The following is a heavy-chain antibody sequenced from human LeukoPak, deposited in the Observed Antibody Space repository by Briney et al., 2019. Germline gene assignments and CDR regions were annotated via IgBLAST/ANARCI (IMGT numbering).Heavy chain of an antibody. CDR3: ARGSEMATPDY. J-gene: IGHJ4*02. D-gene: IGHD5-24*01. Sequence: SETLSLTCAVYGGSFSGYYWSWIRQPPGKGLEWIGEINHSGSTNYNPSLKSRVTISVDTSKNQFSLKLSSVTAADTAVYYCARGSEMATPDYWGQGTPVTVSS. V-gene: IGHV4-34*01. CDR2: INHSGST. CDR1: GGSFSGYY.